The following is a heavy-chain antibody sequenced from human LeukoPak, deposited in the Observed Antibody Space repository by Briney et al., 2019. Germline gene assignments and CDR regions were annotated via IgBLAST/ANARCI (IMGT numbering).Heavy chain of an antibody. D-gene: IGHD3-3*01. CDR1: GGSIRSDDYY. J-gene: IGHJ4*02. V-gene: IGHV4-30-4*08. CDR3: ARALSLGSGYPHYFDR. Sequence: PSETLSLTCTVSGGSIRSDDYYWSWIRQPPGKGLEWIGHIFYSGSTYYNPSLKSRVTISADTSKNRFSPKLNSVTAADTAVYYCARALSLGSGYPHYFDRWGQGTLVTVSP. CDR2: IFYSGST.